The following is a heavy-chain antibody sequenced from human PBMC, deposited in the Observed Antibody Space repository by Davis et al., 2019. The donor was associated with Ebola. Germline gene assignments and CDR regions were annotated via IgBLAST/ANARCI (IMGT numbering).Heavy chain of an antibody. V-gene: IGHV3-21*01. J-gene: IGHJ4*02. CDR2: ISISGTYI. CDR3: AVLPYSGIYG. D-gene: IGHD1-26*01. Sequence: GESLKISCTTSGFTFGDYAMTWVRQAPGKGLEWVSSISISGTYIYYADSVKGRFTISRDNVKNSLYLQMNSLRAEDTAVYYCAVLPYSGIYGWGQGTPVTVSS. CDR1: GFTFGDYA.